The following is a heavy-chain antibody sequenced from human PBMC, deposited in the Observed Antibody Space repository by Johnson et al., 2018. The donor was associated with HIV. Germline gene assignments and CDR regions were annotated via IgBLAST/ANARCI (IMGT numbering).Heavy chain of an antibody. J-gene: IGHJ3*02. V-gene: IGHV3-30*02. CDR1: GFTFSSYG. CDR3: ARVSTVVTGDAFDI. CDR2: IRYDGSNK. Sequence: QVQLVESGGGVVQPGGSLRLSCAASGFTFSSYGMHWVRQAPGKGLEWVAFIRYDGSNKYYADSVKGRFTISRDNSKNTLYLQMNSLRAEDTAVYYCARVSTVVTGDAFDIWGQWTMVTVSS. D-gene: IGHD4-23*01.